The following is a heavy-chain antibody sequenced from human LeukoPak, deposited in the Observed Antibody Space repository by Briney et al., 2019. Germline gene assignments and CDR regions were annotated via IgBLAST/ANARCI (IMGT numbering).Heavy chain of an antibody. J-gene: IGHJ4*02. CDR1: GFTVRSNY. D-gene: IGHD3-22*01. CDR2: IYSGGKT. V-gene: IGHV3-53*04. Sequence: PGGSLRLSCAASGFTVRSNYMSWVRQAPGKGLEWGSVIYSGGKTYNADSVTGRFTTSRHNSKNTLYHQMNSLRAEDTAVYYCASSPAGSDYYYDGSGYYSYRGQGTLVTVSS. CDR3: ASSPAGSDYYYDGSGYYSY.